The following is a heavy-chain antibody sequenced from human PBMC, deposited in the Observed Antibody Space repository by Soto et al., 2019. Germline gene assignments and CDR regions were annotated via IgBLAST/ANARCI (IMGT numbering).Heavy chain of an antibody. Sequence: ASVKVSCKASGYTFTGYYMHWVRQAPGQGLEWMGWINPNSGGTNYAQKFQGWVTMTRDTSISTAYMELSRLRSDDTAVYYCARTRLAGNYWDAFDIWGQGTMVTVSS. D-gene: IGHD1-26*01. CDR2: INPNSGGT. CDR3: ARTRLAGNYWDAFDI. J-gene: IGHJ3*02. CDR1: GYTFTGYY. V-gene: IGHV1-2*04.